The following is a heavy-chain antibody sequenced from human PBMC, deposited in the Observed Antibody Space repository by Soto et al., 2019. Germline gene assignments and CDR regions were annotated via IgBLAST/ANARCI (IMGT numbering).Heavy chain of an antibody. Sequence: SETLSLTCTVSGGSISSYYWSWIRQPPGKGLEWIGYIYYSGSTNYNPSLKSRVTISVDTSKNQFSLKLSSVTAADTAVYYCARGYSGLLWFGGALDSWGQGTLVTVSS. CDR1: GGSISSYY. J-gene: IGHJ4*02. CDR2: IYYSGST. D-gene: IGHD3-10*01. V-gene: IGHV4-59*01. CDR3: ARGYSGLLWFGGALDS.